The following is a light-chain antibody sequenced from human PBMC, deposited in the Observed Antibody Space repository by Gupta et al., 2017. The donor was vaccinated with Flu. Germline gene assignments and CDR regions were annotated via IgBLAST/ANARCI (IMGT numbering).Light chain of an antibody. CDR1: SNDIGGYNF. Sequence: TISSTRTSNDIGGYNFVSWYQQHPGKAPKLIIYEVSNRPSGVANRFSASKSGNTASLTVSGLQAEDEADYYCSSYTSSSPQRVFGGGTKLTVL. CDR2: EVS. J-gene: IGLJ3*02. CDR3: SSYTSSSPQRV. V-gene: IGLV2-14*01.